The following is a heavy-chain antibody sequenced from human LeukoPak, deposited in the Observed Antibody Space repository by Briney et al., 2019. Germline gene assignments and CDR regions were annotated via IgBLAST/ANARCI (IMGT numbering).Heavy chain of an antibody. CDR2: VYYSGST. CDR1: GGSISSYY. Sequence: SETLSLTCTVSGGSISSYYWSWIRQPPGKGLEWIGYVYYSGSTNYNPSLKSRVTISADTSKNQFSLKLSSVTAADTAVYYCARSLYGDTLNYWGQGTLVTVSS. D-gene: IGHD4-17*01. CDR3: ARSLYGDTLNY. V-gene: IGHV4-59*01. J-gene: IGHJ4*02.